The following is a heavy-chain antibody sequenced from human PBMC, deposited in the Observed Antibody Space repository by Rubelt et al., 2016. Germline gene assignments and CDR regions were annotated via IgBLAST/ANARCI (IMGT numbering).Heavy chain of an antibody. CDR2: IYYSGST. Sequence: QVQLQQWGAGLLKPSETLSLTCAVYGGSFSGYYWSWIRQPPGKGLEWIGSIYYSGSTYYNPSLKSRVTISVETSKKQFSLKLRSGTAADTAVYYCARTFIAAALDFDYWGQGTLVTVSS. V-gene: IGHV4-34*01. J-gene: IGHJ4*02. D-gene: IGHD6-13*01. CDR3: ARTFIAAALDFDY. CDR1: GGSFSGYY.